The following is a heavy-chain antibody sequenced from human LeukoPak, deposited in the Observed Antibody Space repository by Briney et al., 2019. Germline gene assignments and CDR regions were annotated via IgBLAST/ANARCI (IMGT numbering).Heavy chain of an antibody. CDR3: AKDPYSSSWYYFDY. V-gene: IGHV3-9*01. Sequence: GGSLRLSCAASGFTFDDYAMHWVRQAPGKGLEWVSGISWNSGGIGYADSVKGRFTISRDNAKNSLYLQMNSLRAEDTALYYCAKDPYSSSWYYFDYWGQGTLVTVSS. D-gene: IGHD6-13*01. CDR1: GFTFDDYA. CDR2: ISWNSGGI. J-gene: IGHJ4*02.